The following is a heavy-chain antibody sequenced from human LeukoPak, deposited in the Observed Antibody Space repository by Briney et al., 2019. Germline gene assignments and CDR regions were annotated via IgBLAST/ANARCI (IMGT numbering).Heavy chain of an antibody. Sequence: PSETLSLTCTVSGGSISSSSYYWGWIRQPPGKGLEWIGSIYYSGSTYYNPSLKSRVTISVDTSKNQFSLKLSSVTAADTAVYYCARDRGAYYGSGMTYNWFDPWGQGTLVTVSS. D-gene: IGHD3-10*01. CDR3: ARDRGAYYGSGMTYNWFDP. J-gene: IGHJ5*02. CDR1: GGSISSSSYY. V-gene: IGHV4-39*07. CDR2: IYYSGST.